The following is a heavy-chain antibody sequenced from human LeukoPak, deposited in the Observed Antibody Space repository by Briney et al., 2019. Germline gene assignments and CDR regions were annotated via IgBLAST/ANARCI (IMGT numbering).Heavy chain of an antibody. Sequence: PSETLSLTCAVYGGSFSGYYWSWIRQPPGKGLEWIGEINHSGSTNYNPSLKSRVTISVDTFKNQFSLKLSSVTTADTAVYYCARNSSGWYGVDYWGQGTLVTVSS. CDR2: INHSGST. CDR1: GGSFSGYY. D-gene: IGHD6-19*01. J-gene: IGHJ4*02. CDR3: ARNSSGWYGVDY. V-gene: IGHV4-34*01.